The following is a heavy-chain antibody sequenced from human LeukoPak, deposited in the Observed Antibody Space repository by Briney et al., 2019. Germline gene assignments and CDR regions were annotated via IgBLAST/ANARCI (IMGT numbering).Heavy chain of an antibody. CDR2: VIPASGGT. J-gene: IGHJ4*02. D-gene: IGHD5-24*01. CDR3: ARDNAYKDY. Sequence: GASVTVSCTASGYTFTRYYIHWVRQAPGQGLEWMGWVIPASGGTNYAHKFQGRVTMTRETSISTAYMELSRLRSDDTAVYYCARDNAYKDYWGQGTLVTVSS. V-gene: IGHV1-2*07. CDR1: GYTFTRYY.